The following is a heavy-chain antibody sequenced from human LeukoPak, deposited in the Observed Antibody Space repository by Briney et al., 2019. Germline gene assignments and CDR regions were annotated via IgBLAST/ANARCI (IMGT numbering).Heavy chain of an antibody. J-gene: IGHJ4*02. CDR1: GGSFSGYY. V-gene: IGHV4-34*01. Sequence: SETLSLTCAVYGGSFSGYYWSWIRQPPGKGLEWVGEMNHSGSTNYNASLKSRVTISVDKSKNKFSLKLSSVTAADTAVYYCARGRRWRYFDSSGQRALVTVSS. D-gene: IGHD5-24*01. CDR2: MNHSGST. CDR3: ARGRRWRYFDS.